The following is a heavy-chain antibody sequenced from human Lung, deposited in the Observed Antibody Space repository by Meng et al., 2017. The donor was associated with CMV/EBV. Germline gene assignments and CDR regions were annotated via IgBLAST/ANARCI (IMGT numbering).Heavy chain of an antibody. D-gene: IGHD3-10*01. CDR1: GYSFSSYW. J-gene: IGHJ4*02. Sequence: GGSLRLXCKGSGYSFSSYWIGWVRQMPGKGLELMGIIYPGDSDTTYSPPSQGQVTISADKSISTAYLQWSSLKASDTATYYCVRTMGPAPFDYWGQGALVTVSS. CDR3: VRTMGPAPFDY. V-gene: IGHV5-51*01. CDR2: IYPGDSDT.